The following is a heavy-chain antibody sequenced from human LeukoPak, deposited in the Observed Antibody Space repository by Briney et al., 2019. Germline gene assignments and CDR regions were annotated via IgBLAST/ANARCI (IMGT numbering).Heavy chain of an antibody. CDR2: IKPDGSEK. V-gene: IGHV3-7*01. Sequence: GGSLRLSCAASGFTFSSSWMSWVRQAPGKGLEWVANIKPDGSEKYYVDAVKGRLTISRDNAKNSVYLQMKSLRAEDTAVYYCARDKFGGTDYWGQGTLVTVSS. D-gene: IGHD3-16*01. CDR1: GFTFSSSW. CDR3: ARDKFGGTDY. J-gene: IGHJ4*02.